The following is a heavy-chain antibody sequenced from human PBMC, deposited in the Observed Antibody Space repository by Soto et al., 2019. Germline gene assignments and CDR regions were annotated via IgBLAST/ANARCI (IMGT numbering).Heavy chain of an antibody. CDR3: AKESSLPIVATPFDY. CDR2: ISGSGGST. Sequence: GGSLRLSCAASGFTFSSYAMSWVRQAPGKGLEWVSAISGSGGSTYYADSVKGRFTISRDNSKNTLYLQMNSLRAEDAAVYYCAKESSLPIVATPFDYWGQGTLVTVSS. CDR1: GFTFSSYA. D-gene: IGHD5-12*01. J-gene: IGHJ4*02. V-gene: IGHV3-23*01.